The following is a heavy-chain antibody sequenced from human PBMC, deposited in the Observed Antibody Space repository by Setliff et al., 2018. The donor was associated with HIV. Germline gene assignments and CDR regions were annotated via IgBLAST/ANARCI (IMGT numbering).Heavy chain of an antibody. V-gene: IGHV1-18*04. CDR3: ARGGPPRVATLYWFDP. J-gene: IGHJ5*02. CDR1: GYTFINYG. Sequence: ASVKVSCKASGYTFINYGINWLRQAPGQGLEWMGWINTYNGNTKYGQKFQGSVTVTTDTSTSTVYMELRSLTSDDTALYYCARGGPPRVATLYWFDPWGQGTLVTVSS. CDR2: INTYNGNT. D-gene: IGHD2-15*01.